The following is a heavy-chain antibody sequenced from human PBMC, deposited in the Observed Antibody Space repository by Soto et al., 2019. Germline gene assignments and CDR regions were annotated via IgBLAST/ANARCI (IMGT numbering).Heavy chain of an antibody. CDR2: IYYSGST. V-gene: IGHV4-59*01. CDR1: GGSISSYY. J-gene: IGHJ6*03. CDR3: ARDRAVVGATTWDYYYMDV. D-gene: IGHD1-26*01. Sequence: SETLSLTCTVSGGSISSYYWSWIRQPPGKGLEWIGYIYYSGSTNYNPSLKSRVTISVDTSKNQFSLKMSSVTAADTAVYYCARDRAVVGATTWDYYYMDVWGKGTTVTVSS.